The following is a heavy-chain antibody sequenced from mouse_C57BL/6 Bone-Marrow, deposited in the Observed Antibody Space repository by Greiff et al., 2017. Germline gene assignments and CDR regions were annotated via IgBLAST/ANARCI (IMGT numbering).Heavy chain of an antibody. CDR3: ARDGKGY. CDR1: GYSITSGYY. Sequence: EVKLLESGPGLVKPSQSLSLTCSVTGYSITSGYYWNWIRQFPGNKLEWMGYISYDGSNNYNPSLKNRISITRDTSKNQFFLKLNSVTTEDTATYYCARDGKGYWGQGTTLTVSS. D-gene: IGHD2-1*01. CDR2: ISYDGSN. V-gene: IGHV3-6*01. J-gene: IGHJ2*01.